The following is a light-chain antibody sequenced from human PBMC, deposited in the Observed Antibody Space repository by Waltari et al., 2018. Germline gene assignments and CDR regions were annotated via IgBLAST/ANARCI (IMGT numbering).Light chain of an antibody. Sequence: QSALTQPPSASGSPGQSVTISCTGTSSAVGDYNYVAWYKQHPGKAPKLMLFEVSKRPSGVPDRFSGSKSGNTASLTVSGLQAEDEADYYCSSYAGSNDVVFGGGTRLTVL. V-gene: IGLV2-8*01. J-gene: IGLJ2*01. CDR2: EVS. CDR3: SSYAGSNDVV. CDR1: SSAVGDYNY.